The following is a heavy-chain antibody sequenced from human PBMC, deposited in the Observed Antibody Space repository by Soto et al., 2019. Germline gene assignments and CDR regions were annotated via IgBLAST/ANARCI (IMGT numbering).Heavy chain of an antibody. J-gene: IGHJ2*01. CDR1: GFTFSSYG. CDR2: IWYDGSNK. V-gene: IGHV3-33*01. D-gene: IGHD5-18*01. Sequence: TGGSLRLSCAASGFTFSSYGMHWVRQAPGKGLEWVAVIWYDGSNKYYADSVKGRFTISRDNSKNTLYLQMNSLRAEDTAVYYCTGYSYGGPRWYFDLWGRGTLVTVSS. CDR3: TGYSYGGPRWYFDL.